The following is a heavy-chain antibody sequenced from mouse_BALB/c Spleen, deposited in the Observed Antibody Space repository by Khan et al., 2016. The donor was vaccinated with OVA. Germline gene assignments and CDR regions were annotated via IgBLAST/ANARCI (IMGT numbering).Heavy chain of an antibody. D-gene: IGHD1-1*01. CDR2: ISGDSNTI. CDR1: GFTFSSYG. V-gene: IGHV5-17*02. Sequence: EVELVESGGGLVQPGGSRKLSCAASGFTFSSYGMHWVRQAPEKGLEWIAYISGDSNTIYYADTVKGRFTISRDNPKNTLFLQMTSLMSEDTARYYCVTSYFYGYYFDYWGPGTPLTVSS. CDR3: VTSYFYGYYFDY. J-gene: IGHJ2*01.